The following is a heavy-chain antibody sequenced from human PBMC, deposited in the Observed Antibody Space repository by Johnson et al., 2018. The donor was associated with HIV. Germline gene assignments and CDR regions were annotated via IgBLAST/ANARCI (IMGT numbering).Heavy chain of an antibody. D-gene: IGHD1-26*01. CDR2: ISYDGSNK. CDR1: GFTFSSYG. J-gene: IGHJ3*02. Sequence: QVQLMESGGGVVQPGRSLRLSCAASGFTFSSYGMHWVRQAPGKGLEWLAVISYDGSNKYYADSAKGRFTISRDNSKNTLYLQMNSLRAEDTAVYYCARDQAVGATSDAFDIWGQGTMVTVSS. CDR3: ARDQAVGATSDAFDI. V-gene: IGHV3-30*03.